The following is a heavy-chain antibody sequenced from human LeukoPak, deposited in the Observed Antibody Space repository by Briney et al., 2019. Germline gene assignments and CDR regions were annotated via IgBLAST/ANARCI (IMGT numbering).Heavy chain of an antibody. CDR2: INPNSGDT. D-gene: IGHD2-2*02. CDR3: ARSPPSYCSSTSCYTYYYFYYMDV. CDR1: GYTFTGYY. Sequence: ASVKVSCKASGYTFTGYYMHWVRQAPGQGLEWMGWINPNSGDTNYAQKFQGRVTMTRDTSISTAYMELSRLRSDDTAVYYCARSPPSYCSSTSCYTYYYFYYMDVWGKGTTVTVSS. J-gene: IGHJ6*03. V-gene: IGHV1-2*02.